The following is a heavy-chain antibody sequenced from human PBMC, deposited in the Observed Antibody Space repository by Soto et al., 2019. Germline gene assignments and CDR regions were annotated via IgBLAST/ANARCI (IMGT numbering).Heavy chain of an antibody. CDR3: ARQIQGPQQYYFDF. CDR2: INAGIGNT. D-gene: IGHD5-18*01. J-gene: IGHJ4*02. V-gene: IGHV1-3*01. CDR1: GYIFNNYV. Sequence: QVHHVQSGAEVKKPGASVNVSCKASGYIFNNYVLHWVRQAPGQRLEWMGWINAGIGNTGYSEKFRGRVTITRDTSTSTVFLDLSRLTSQDTAVYYWARQIQGPQQYYFDFWGQGTRVTVSS.